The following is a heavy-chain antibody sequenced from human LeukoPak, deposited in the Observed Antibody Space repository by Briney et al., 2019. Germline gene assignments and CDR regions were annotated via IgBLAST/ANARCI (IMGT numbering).Heavy chain of an antibody. CDR3: ARDSSSWYPHFDY. D-gene: IGHD6-13*01. CDR1: GGSISNY. CDR2: IYYSGST. J-gene: IGHJ4*02. V-gene: IGHV4-59*12. Sequence: PSETLSLTCIVSGGSISNYWSWIRQPPGKGLEWIGYIYYSGSTNYNPSLKSRVTISVDTSKNQFSLKLSSVTAADTAVYYCARDSSSWYPHFDYWGQGTLVTVSS.